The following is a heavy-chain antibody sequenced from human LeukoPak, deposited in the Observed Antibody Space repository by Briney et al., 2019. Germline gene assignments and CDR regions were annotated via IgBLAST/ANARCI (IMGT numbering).Heavy chain of an antibody. CDR3: ARGPTISETGYFDY. J-gene: IGHJ4*03. CDR1: GGSFSAYY. CDR2: INHRGDT. D-gene: IGHD1-1*01. Sequence: PSETLSLTCAVYGGSFSAYYLSWIRQSPGKGLEWIAEINHRGDTNYNRSVKSRVSISVDTYKNQFSLKVTSLTAADTAVYYCARGPTISETGYFDYWGQGTLVTVSS. V-gene: IGHV4-34*01.